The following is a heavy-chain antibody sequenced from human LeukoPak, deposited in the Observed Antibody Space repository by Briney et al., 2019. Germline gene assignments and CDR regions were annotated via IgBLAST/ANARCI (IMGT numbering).Heavy chain of an antibody. V-gene: IGHV3-48*03. CDR2: ISSGGSII. J-gene: IGHJ4*02. CDR3: ARDTLGDY. D-gene: IGHD3-16*01. Sequence: GGSLSLSCAASGFSFTSYVKTGVRQAPGKGLEWVSYISSGGSIIYYADSVKGRFTISRDNAKNSLFLQMSSLRAEDTAVYYCARDTLGDYWGQGTLVTVSS. CDR1: GFSFTSYV.